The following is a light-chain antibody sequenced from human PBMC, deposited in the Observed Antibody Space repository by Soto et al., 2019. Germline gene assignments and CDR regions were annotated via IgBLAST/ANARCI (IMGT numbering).Light chain of an antibody. CDR2: GAS. CDR3: QQYGSSPPYT. J-gene: IGKJ2*01. CDR1: QSVSSSY. V-gene: IGKV3-20*01. Sequence: EIVLTQSPGTLSLSPGERATLSCRASQSVSSSYLAWYQQKPGQDPRLLIYGASSRATGIPDRFSGSGSGTDFTLTISRLEPEDFAVYYCQQYGSSPPYTFGQGTKREIK.